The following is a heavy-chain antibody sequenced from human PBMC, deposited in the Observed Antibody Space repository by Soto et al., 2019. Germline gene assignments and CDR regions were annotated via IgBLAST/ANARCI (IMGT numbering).Heavy chain of an antibody. CDR3: PRADRTLVTSYSLDV. Sequence: SETLSLTCAVYGGSFSGYYWTWIRQPPGKGLEWIGEINHSGTINFKPSLKSRLTISLDTSKKHFSLKLSSVTDADTAAHYCPRADRTLVTSYSLDVWGQGTTVTVSS. CDR2: INHSGTI. V-gene: IGHV4-34*01. D-gene: IGHD2-21*02. J-gene: IGHJ6*02. CDR1: GGSFSGYY.